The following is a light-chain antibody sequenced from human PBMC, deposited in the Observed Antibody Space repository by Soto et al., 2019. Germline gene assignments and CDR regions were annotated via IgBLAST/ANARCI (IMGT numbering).Light chain of an antibody. CDR1: QSIEMH. Sequence: IQMTQSPSSLSASVGDRITITCLVNQSIEMHLNLYRQKPGKAPKLLIYKASTLISGVPSRFSGSGSGTEFTLTISSLQPDDFATYYCQHYNNYSEAFGQGTKVDIK. V-gene: IGKV1-5*03. CDR2: KAS. CDR3: QHYNNYSEA. J-gene: IGKJ1*01.